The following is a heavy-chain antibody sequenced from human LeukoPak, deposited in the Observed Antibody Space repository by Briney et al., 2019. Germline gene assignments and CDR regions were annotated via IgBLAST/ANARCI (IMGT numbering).Heavy chain of an antibody. CDR3: AKGFYHVGATTVYDY. Sequence: GGSLRLSCAASGFXFSSYAMNGVCQAPGEGLECGSGISGSGGSTYYADSVKGRFTISRDNSKNTLYLQMNSLRAEDTAVYYCAKGFYHVGATTVYDYWGQGTLVTVSS. CDR2: ISGSGGST. V-gene: IGHV3-23*01. J-gene: IGHJ4*02. D-gene: IGHD1-26*01. CDR1: GFXFSSYA.